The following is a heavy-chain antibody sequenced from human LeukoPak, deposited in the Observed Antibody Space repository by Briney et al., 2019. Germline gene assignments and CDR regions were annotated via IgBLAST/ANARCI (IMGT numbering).Heavy chain of an antibody. Sequence: GGSLRLSCEASGFIFSDYFMSWIRQAPGKGLEWVSYISSSSETIYYADSVKGRFTISRDNAKNSLYLQMNSLRAEDTAVYYCARDLLGWELHYFDYWGQGTLVTVSS. J-gene: IGHJ4*02. CDR1: GFIFSDYF. CDR2: ISSSSETI. CDR3: ARDLLGWELHYFDY. V-gene: IGHV3-11*04. D-gene: IGHD1-26*01.